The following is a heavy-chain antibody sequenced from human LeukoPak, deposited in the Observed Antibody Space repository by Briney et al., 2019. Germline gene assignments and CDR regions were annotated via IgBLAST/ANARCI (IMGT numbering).Heavy chain of an antibody. CDR2: HDWDDDK. CDR3: ARYSGGYYYFDY. Sequence: SCPKLVNNTQTLTLTCTFSEFSLSTSGMCVSWIRQPPPKALESLASHDWDDDKSYSTSLTTRLSISKDTSKNQVVLTMTNMDPVDTATYYCARYSGGYYYFDYWGQRTLVTVSS. D-gene: IGHD1-26*01. J-gene: IGHJ4*02. V-gene: IGHV2-70*01. CDR1: EFSLSTSGMC.